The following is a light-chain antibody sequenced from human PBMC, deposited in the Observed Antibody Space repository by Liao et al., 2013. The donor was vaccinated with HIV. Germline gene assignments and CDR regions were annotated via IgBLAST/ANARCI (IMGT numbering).Light chain of an antibody. CDR3: QAWDIGTRVV. CDR1: KLGDKY. V-gene: IGLV3-1*01. Sequence: SYELTQAPSVSVSPGQTASITCSADKLGDKYVCWYQQKPGQSPVLVIYQDTKRPPRIPERFSGSNSGNTATLTISGTQPMDEADYYCQAWDIGTRVVFGGGTTLTVL. CDR2: QDT. J-gene: IGLJ2*01.